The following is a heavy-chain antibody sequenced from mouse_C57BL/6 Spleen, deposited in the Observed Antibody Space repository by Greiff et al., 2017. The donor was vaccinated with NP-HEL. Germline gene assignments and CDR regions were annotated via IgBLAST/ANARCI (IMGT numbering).Heavy chain of an antibody. J-gene: IGHJ4*01. CDR1: GFTFSDYG. Sequence: EVMLVESGGGLVKPGGSLKLSCAASGFTFSDYGMHWVRQAPEKGLEWVAYISSGSSTIYYADTVKGRFTISRDNAKNTLFLQMTSLRSEDTAMYYCARSRYLYYAMDYWGQGTSVTVSS. V-gene: IGHV5-17*01. CDR2: ISSGSSTI. CDR3: ARSRYLYYAMDY. D-gene: IGHD1-1*01.